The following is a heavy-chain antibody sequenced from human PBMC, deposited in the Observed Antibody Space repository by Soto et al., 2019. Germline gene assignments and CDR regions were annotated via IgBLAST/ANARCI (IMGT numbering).Heavy chain of an antibody. CDR3: ARDPRRDYYYGMDV. J-gene: IGHJ6*02. CDR1: GGSISSGGYY. V-gene: IGHV4-31*03. CDR2: IYYSGST. Sequence: QVQLQESGPGLVKPSQTLSLTCTVSGGSISSGGYYWSWIRQHPGKGLEWIGYIYYSGSTYYNPALKSRVTISVDTSKNQFSLKLSSVTAADTAVYYCARDPRRDYYYGMDVWGQGTTVTVSS.